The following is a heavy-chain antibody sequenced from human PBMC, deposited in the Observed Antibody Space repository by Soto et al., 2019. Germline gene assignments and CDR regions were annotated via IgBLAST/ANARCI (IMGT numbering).Heavy chain of an antibody. Sequence: ASVKVSCKASGYTFTSYDINWVRQATGQGLEWMGWMNPNSGNTGYAQKFQGRVTMTRNTSISTAYMELSSLRSEDTAVYYCARDCRSSWSWPYYSYYYGIDVWGQGTTVTVSS. J-gene: IGHJ6*02. CDR1: GYTFTSYD. D-gene: IGHD6-13*01. CDR3: ARDCRSSWSWPYYSYYYGIDV. V-gene: IGHV1-8*01. CDR2: MNPNSGNT.